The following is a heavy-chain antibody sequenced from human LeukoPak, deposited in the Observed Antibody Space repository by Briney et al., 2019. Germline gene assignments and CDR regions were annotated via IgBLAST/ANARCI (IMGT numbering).Heavy chain of an antibody. V-gene: IGHV1-18*01. D-gene: IGHD1-26*01. CDR1: GYTFTTYG. J-gene: IGHJ3*02. CDR3: ARDLWELGEPDDAFDI. Sequence: ASLRVSSTASGYTFTTYGISWVRQAPGQGLERMGCISAYNGNTNYTQTLQGRVTINTDTSTNTAYMEQRRLRYVDTPVYFSARDLWELGEPDDAFDIWGQGKMVTVSS. CDR2: ISAYNGNT.